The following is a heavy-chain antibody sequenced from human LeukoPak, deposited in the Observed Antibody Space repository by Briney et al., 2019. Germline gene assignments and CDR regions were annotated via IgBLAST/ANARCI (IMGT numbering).Heavy chain of an antibody. CDR2: IYYRGST. Sequence: SETLSLTCTVSGGSISSTIYYWGWIRQPPGKGLEWIGSIYYRGSTYYNPSLKSRVTISVDTSKNQFSLKVSSVTAADTAVYYCARTGGSFYFYYYMDVWGKGTTVTVSS. V-gene: IGHV4-39*07. CDR1: GGSISSTIYY. CDR3: ARTGGSFYFYYYMDV. D-gene: IGHD1-26*01. J-gene: IGHJ6*03.